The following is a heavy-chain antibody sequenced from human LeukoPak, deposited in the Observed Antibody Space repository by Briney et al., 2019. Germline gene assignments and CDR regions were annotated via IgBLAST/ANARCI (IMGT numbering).Heavy chain of an antibody. CDR2: IRYDGNNK. CDR3: AKGGGYSYENYYYYMDV. D-gene: IGHD5-18*01. Sequence: GGSLRLSCAASGFTFSTYGMHWVRQAPGKGLEWVAFIRYDGNNKDYAGSEKGRFTISRDNSKNTLYLQMNSLRAEDTAVYYCAKGGGYSYENYYYYMDVWGKGTTVTVSS. J-gene: IGHJ6*03. CDR1: GFTFSTYG. V-gene: IGHV3-30*02.